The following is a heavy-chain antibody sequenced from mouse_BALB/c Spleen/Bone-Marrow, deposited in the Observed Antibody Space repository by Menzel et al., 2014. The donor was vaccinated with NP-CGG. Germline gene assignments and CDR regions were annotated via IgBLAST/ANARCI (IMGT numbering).Heavy chain of an antibody. CDR1: GYSITSDYA. CDR3: SHWAYYYAMDY. CDR2: ISYSGST. D-gene: IGHD4-1*01. Sequence: EVKLQESGPGLVKPSQSLSLTCTVTGYSITSDYACNWIRQFPGNKLEWMGYISYSGSTSYNPSLKSRISITRDTSKNQFFLQLNSVTTEDTATYYCSHWAYYYAMDYWGQGTSVTVSS. J-gene: IGHJ4*01. V-gene: IGHV3-2*02.